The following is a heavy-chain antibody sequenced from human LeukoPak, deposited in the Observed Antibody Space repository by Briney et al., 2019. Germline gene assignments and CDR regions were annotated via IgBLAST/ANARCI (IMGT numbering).Heavy chain of an antibody. V-gene: IGHV4-38-2*01. Sequence: SGTLSLTCAVSGYSISSGYYWGWIRQHPGKGLEWIGSIYHSGSTYYNPSLKSRVTISVDTSKNQFSLKLSSVTAADTAVYYCASPPTSSGSHYDDAFDIWGQGTMVTVSS. CDR1: GYSISSGYY. CDR2: IYHSGST. D-gene: IGHD1-26*01. CDR3: ASPPTSSGSHYDDAFDI. J-gene: IGHJ3*02.